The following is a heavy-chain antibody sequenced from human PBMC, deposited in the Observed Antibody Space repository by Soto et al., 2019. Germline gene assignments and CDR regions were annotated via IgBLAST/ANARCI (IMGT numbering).Heavy chain of an antibody. D-gene: IGHD3-9*01. CDR3: AKVPLTGYYLEGPAGLYFDY. CDR2: ISGSGGST. V-gene: IGHV3-23*01. CDR1: GFTFSSYA. Sequence: GGSLRLSCAASGFTFSSYAMSWVRQAPGKGLEWVSAISGSGGSTYYADSVKGRFTISRDNSKNTLYLQMNSLRAEDTAVYYCAKVPLTGYYLEGPAGLYFDYWGQGTLVSVS. J-gene: IGHJ4*02.